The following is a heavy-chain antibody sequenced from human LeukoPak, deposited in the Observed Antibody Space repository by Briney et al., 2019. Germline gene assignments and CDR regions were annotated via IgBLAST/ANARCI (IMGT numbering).Heavy chain of an antibody. CDR3: ARAQELLWFGELRALDY. V-gene: IGHV3-48*03. Sequence: GGSLRLSCAASGFTFSSYEMNWVRQAPGKGLEWVSYISSSGSTIYYADSVKGRFTISRDNAKNSLYLQMNSLTAEDTAVYYCARAQELLWFGELRALDYWGQGTLVTVSS. J-gene: IGHJ4*02. D-gene: IGHD3-10*01. CDR2: ISSSGSTI. CDR1: GFTFSSYE.